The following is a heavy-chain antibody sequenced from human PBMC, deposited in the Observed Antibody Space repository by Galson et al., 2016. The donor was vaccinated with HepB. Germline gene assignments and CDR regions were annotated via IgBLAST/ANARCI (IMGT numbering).Heavy chain of an antibody. CDR3: ARDPASFYYDSRFHPRDY. CDR1: GYRFGSYG. CDR2: IPLDGSNK. J-gene: IGHJ4*02. Sequence: SLRISCAAYGYRFGSYGMHWVRQAPGKGLEWVAYIPLDGSNKYYRDSMKGRFTISRDNSKNTVYLQMNSLRAEDTAIYYCARDPASFYYDSRFHPRDYWGQGTLVTVSS. V-gene: IGHV3-30*03. D-gene: IGHD3-22*01.